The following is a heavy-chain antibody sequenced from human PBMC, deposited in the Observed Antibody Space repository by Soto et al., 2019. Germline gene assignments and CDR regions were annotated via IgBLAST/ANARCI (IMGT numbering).Heavy chain of an antibody. CDR3: ARQPGGTGDY. Sequence: PGESLKLSCKGSGYSFTSYWSGLVRKMPGKGLEWIGIIFPGDSETRYCRSFQGQVTISADKSISTAYLQWSSLKASDTAMYYGARQPGGTGDYWGQGTLVTVSS. D-gene: IGHD2-15*01. V-gene: IGHV5-51*01. CDR1: GYSFTSYW. J-gene: IGHJ4*02. CDR2: IFPGDSET.